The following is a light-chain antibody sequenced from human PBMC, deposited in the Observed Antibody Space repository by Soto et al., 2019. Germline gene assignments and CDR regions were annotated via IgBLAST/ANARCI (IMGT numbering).Light chain of an antibody. J-gene: IGKJ1*01. CDR2: AAS. CDR1: QSIFNY. CDR3: QQSYSLPWT. Sequence: DIQMTQSPSSLSASVGDRVTITCRASQSIFNYLNWFQQKPGKAPKVLVYAASSLESGVPSRVSGSGSGTDFTRTISSVQPEDFATYFCQQSYSLPWTFGQGTKVEIK. V-gene: IGKV1-39*01.